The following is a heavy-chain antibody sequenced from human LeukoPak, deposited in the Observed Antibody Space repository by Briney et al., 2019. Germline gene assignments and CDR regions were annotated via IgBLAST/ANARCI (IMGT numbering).Heavy chain of an antibody. CDR3: ARGIVVVPAAPPGVYYFDY. V-gene: IGHV1-18*04. Sequence: ASVKVSCKASGYTFTSYGISWVRQAPGQALEWMGWISAYNGNTNYAQKLQGRVTMTTDTSTSTAYMELRSLRSDDTAVYYCARGIVVVPAAPPGVYYFDYWGQGTLVTVSS. CDR2: ISAYNGNT. D-gene: IGHD2-2*01. CDR1: GYTFTSYG. J-gene: IGHJ4*02.